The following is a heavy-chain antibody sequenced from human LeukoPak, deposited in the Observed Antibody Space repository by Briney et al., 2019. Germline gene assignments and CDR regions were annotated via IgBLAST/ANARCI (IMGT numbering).Heavy chain of an antibody. J-gene: IGHJ5*02. V-gene: IGHV1-69*01. CDR2: IIPIFGTA. CDR3: ARGINYCDSSGLNNWFDP. D-gene: IGHD3-22*01. CDR1: GGTFSSYA. Sequence: ASVKVSCEASGGTFSSYAISWVRQAPGQGLEWMGGIIPIFGTANYAQKFQGRVTITADESTSTAYMELSSLRSEDTAVYYCARGINYCDSSGLNNWFDPWGQGTLVTVSS.